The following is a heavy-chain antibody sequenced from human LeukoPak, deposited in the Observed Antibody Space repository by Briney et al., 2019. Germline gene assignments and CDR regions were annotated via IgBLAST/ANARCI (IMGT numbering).Heavy chain of an antibody. CDR1: GGSFSGYY. Sequence: PETLSLTCAVYGGSFSGYYWSWIRQPPGKGLEWIGEINHSGSTNYNPSLKSRVTISVDTSKNQFSLKLSSVTAADTAVYYCARGPPGSNYAWFDPWGQGTLVTVSS. CDR3: ARGPPGSNYAWFDP. J-gene: IGHJ5*02. V-gene: IGHV4-34*01. D-gene: IGHD4-11*01. CDR2: INHSGST.